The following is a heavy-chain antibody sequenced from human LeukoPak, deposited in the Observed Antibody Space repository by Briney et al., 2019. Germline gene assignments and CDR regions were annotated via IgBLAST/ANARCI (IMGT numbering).Heavy chain of an antibody. V-gene: IGHV4-34*01. D-gene: IGHD3-22*01. CDR3: ARGLYYYDSSGSRGQDAFDI. J-gene: IGHJ3*02. CDR2: INHSGST. CDR1: GGSFSGYY. Sequence: SETLSLTCAVYGGSFSGYYWSWIRQPPGKGLEWIGEINHSGSTNYNPSLKSRVTISVDTSKNQFSLKLSSVTAADTAVYYCARGLYYYDSSGSRGQDAFDIWGQGTMVTVSS.